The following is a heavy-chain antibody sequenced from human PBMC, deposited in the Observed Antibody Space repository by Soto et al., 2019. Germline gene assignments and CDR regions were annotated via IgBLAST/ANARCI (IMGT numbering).Heavy chain of an antibody. J-gene: IGHJ4*02. V-gene: IGHV5-10-1*01. D-gene: IGHD3-22*01. CDR2: IDPSDSYT. Sequence: GESLKISCKGSGYSLTSYWISWVRQMPGKGLEWMGRIDPSDSYTNYSPSFQGHVTISADKSISTAYLHWSSLKASDTAMYYCARHWALAYYYDSSGYYYDYWGQGTLVTVSS. CDR3: ARHWALAYYYDSSGYYYDY. CDR1: GYSLTSYW.